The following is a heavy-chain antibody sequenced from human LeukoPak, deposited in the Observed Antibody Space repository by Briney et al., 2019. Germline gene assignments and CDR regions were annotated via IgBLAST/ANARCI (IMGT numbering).Heavy chain of an antibody. CDR2: RSFDGGNE. D-gene: IGHD4-17*01. Sequence: PGRSLTLSCTASEFTFSSYAMHWVRQAPPKGLEWVAVRSFDGGNEYYADPAKDRFTISRYNSKNTLYLQMNSLRAYDTAVYYCAKDLDYAAFAYYFDYWGQGTLVTVSS. V-gene: IGHV3-30-3*01. J-gene: IGHJ4*02. CDR1: EFTFSSYA. CDR3: AKDLDYAAFAYYFDY.